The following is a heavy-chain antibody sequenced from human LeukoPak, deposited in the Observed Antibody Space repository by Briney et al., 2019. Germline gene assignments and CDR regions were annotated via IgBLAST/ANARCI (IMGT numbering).Heavy chain of an antibody. CDR2: IYHSGNT. V-gene: IGHV4-38-2*01. D-gene: IGHD1-26*01. CDR1: GDSITSGYY. CDR3: ARVGGTYEPFDY. Sequence: PSETLSLTCAVSGDSITSGYYWGWIREPPGKGLEWIGNIYHSGNTYYNPSLQSRVTISVDTSKNQFSLKLRSVTAADTAFYYCARVGGTYEPFDYWGQGTLVTVSS. J-gene: IGHJ4*02.